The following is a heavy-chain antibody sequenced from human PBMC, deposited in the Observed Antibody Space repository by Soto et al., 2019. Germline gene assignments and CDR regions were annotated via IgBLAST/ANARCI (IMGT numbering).Heavy chain of an antibody. CDR3: ARHPQQLVRKYYYGMDV. D-gene: IGHD6-13*01. V-gene: IGHV1-8*01. CDR1: GYTFTSYD. J-gene: IGHJ6*02. CDR2: MNPNSGNT. Sequence: ASVKVSCNASGYTFTSYDINFVRQATGQRLEWMGWMNPNSGNTGYAQKFQGRVTMTRNTSISTAYMELSSLRSEDTAVYYCARHPQQLVRKYYYGMDVWGQGTTVTVSS.